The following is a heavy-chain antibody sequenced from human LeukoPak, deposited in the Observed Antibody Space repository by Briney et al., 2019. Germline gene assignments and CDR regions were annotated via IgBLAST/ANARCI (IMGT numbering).Heavy chain of an antibody. CDR2: SYYSGST. J-gene: IGHJ5*02. D-gene: IGHD2-15*01. V-gene: IGHV4-39*07. Sequence: TPSETLSLTCTVSGGSISSSSYYWGWIRQPPGKGLEWIGSSYYSGSTYYNPSLKSRVTISVDTSKNQFSLKLSSVTVADTAVYYCARDIVVVVAAQTLPYNWFDPWGQGTLVTVSS. CDR3: ARDIVVVVAAQTLPYNWFDP. CDR1: GGSISSSSYY.